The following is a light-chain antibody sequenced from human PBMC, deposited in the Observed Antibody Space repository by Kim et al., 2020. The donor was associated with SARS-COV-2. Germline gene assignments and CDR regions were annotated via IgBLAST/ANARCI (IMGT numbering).Light chain of an antibody. CDR3: QQSFETPPIS. CDR1: QGIRNY. Sequence: DIQMTQSPSSLSASVGDRITITCRASQGIRNYLNWYQQKPGKAPSLLIYSASKRNGVPSRFSGSESGTEFTLTISSLQPEDFATYFCQQSFETPPISFSQGTRLEIK. CDR2: SAS. J-gene: IGKJ5*01. V-gene: IGKV1-39*01.